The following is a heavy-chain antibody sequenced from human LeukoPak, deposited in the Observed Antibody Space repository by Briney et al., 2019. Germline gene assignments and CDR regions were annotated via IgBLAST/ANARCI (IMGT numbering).Heavy chain of an antibody. V-gene: IGHV4-39*07. CDR3: ARRGSHRRNYYGSGSTGPKFDP. CDR2: FDYSGST. J-gene: IGHJ5*02. Sequence: SETLSLTCTVSGGSISSRPYYWGWIRQPPGRGLEWLGSFDYSGSTYYNPSLKSRVTISVDTSKNHFSLKLSSVTAADTAVYYCARRGSHRRNYYGSGSTGPKFDPWGQGTLVTVSS. D-gene: IGHD3-10*01. CDR1: GGSISSRPYY.